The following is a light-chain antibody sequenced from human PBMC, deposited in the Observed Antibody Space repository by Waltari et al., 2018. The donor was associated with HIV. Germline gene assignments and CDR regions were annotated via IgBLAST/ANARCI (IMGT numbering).Light chain of an antibody. CDR1: SSDIGSFDH. CDR2: GVS. CDR3: SSYRSSITLL. J-gene: IGLJ3*02. V-gene: IGLV2-18*02. Sequence: QSALTQPPSVSGSPGQSVTISCIGTSSDIGSFDHVSWFQQPPGSSPKLLSVGVSNRPSGVPDRFSGSKSVNTASLTMSGLQAEDEADYDCSSYRSSITLLFGGGTKLTVL.